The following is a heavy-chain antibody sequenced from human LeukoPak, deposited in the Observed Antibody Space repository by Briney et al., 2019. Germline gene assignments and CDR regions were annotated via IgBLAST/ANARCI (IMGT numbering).Heavy chain of an antibody. CDR3: AKSKGLLDAVFDY. V-gene: IGHV3-23*01. Sequence: GGSLRLSCAASGFTYTNYGMSWVRQAPGKGLEWVSAISESGDRTYSADSVKGRFTISRDNSKNTLYLQMNSLRAEDTAIYYCAKSKGLLDAVFDYWGQGTLVTVSS. CDR2: ISESGDRT. D-gene: IGHD1-26*01. J-gene: IGHJ4*02. CDR1: GFTYTNYG.